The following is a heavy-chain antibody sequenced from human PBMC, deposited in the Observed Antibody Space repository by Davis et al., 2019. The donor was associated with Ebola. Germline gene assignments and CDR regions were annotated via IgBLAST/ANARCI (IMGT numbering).Heavy chain of an antibody. J-gene: IGHJ4*02. V-gene: IGHV1-2*06. CDR1: GYTFTNYL. CDR3: ARGRRAQQLKDY. D-gene: IGHD6-13*01. Sequence: ASVKVSCKASGYTFTNYLIHWLRQAPGQGLEWMGRINPNSGGTNYAQKFQGRVTMTRDTSISTAYMELSRLRSDDTAVYYCARGRRAQQLKDYWGQGTLVTVSS. CDR2: INPNSGGT.